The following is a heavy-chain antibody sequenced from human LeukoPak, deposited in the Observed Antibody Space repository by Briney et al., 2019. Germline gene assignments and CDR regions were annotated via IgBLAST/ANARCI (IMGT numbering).Heavy chain of an antibody. V-gene: IGHV1-2*02. J-gene: IGHJ4*02. CDR1: GYTFTGYY. Sequence: ASVKVSCKASGYTFTGYYMHWVRQAPGQGLEWMGWINPNSGGTNYAQKFQGRVTMTRDTSISTAYMELSRLRSDDTAVYYCARGGDELLLERTRRAYYFDYWGQGTLVTVSS. D-gene: IGHD1-1*01. CDR3: ARGGDELLLERTRRAYYFDY. CDR2: INPNSGGT.